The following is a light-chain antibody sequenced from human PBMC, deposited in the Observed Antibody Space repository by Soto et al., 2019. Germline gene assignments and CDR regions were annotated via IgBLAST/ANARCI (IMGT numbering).Light chain of an antibody. J-gene: IGKJ4*01. CDR2: AAS. Sequence: EIVLTQSPGTLSLSPGERATLSCRASQSVSSSYLAWYQQKPGQAPRLLIYAASSRATGHPDRFTGSGSGTGVTLTISRLEPEDFAVDYCQQYGTSGSSPLTFGGGTKVESK. CDR1: QSVSSSY. CDR3: QQYGTSGSSPLT. V-gene: IGKV3-20*01.